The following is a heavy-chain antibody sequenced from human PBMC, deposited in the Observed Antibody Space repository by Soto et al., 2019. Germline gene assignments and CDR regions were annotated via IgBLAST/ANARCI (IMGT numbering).Heavy chain of an antibody. CDR1: GFTFSNAL. CDR3: ATGSTGREY. D-gene: IGHD3-10*01. V-gene: IGHV3-15*01. Sequence: EVQLVESGGGLVKPGGSLRLSCAASGFTFSNALMTWVRQAPGKGLEWVGRVTSKRDGGTTDYAAPVNGRFTISRDDSENTLYLQMNSLKAEDPGMYYGATGSTGREYWGPGTQDTGSS. J-gene: IGHJ4*02. CDR2: VTSKRDGGTT.